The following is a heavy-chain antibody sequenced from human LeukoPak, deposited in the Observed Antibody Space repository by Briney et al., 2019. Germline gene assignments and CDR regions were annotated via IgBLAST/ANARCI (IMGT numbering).Heavy chain of an antibody. V-gene: IGHV1-69*01. D-gene: IGHD6-13*01. CDR1: GGTFSSYA. J-gene: IGHJ5*02. CDR2: IIPIFGTA. CDR3: ASSPYCSSWYLTEEWFDP. Sequence: SVKVSCKASGGTFSSYAISWVRQAPGQGLEWMGGIIPIFGTANYAQKFQGRVTITADESTSTAYMELSSLRSEDTAVYYCASSPYCSSWYLTEEWFDPWGQGTLVTVSS.